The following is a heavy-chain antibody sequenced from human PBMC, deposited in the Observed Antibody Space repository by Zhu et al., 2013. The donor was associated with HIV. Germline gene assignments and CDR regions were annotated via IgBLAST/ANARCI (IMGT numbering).Heavy chain of an antibody. CDR1: GGTFSSYA. V-gene: IGHV1-69*01. CDR3: ARNHPDLIVVVPGYYYGMDV. Sequence: QVQLVQSGAEVKKPGSSVKVSCKASGGTFSSYAISWVRQAPGQGLEWMGGIIPIFGTANYAQKFQGRVTITADESTSTAYMELSSLRSEDTAVYYCARNHPDLIVVVPGYYYGMDVWGQGTTVTVSS. CDR2: IIPIFGTA. D-gene: IGHD2-15*01. J-gene: IGHJ6*02.